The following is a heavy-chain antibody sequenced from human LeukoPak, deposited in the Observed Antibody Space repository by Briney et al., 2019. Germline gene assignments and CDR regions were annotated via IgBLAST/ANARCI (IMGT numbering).Heavy chain of an antibody. CDR1: GGSISSTSYY. J-gene: IGHJ4*02. Sequence: PSETLSLTCTVSGGSISSTSYYWGWIRQPPGTGLEWIGEINHSGSTNYNPSLKSRVTISVDTSQNQFSLELSSVTAADTAVYYCTRGEYCSSINCPTDFDYWGQGSQVTVSS. D-gene: IGHD2-2*01. V-gene: IGHV4-39*07. CDR2: INHSGST. CDR3: TRGEYCSSINCPTDFDY.